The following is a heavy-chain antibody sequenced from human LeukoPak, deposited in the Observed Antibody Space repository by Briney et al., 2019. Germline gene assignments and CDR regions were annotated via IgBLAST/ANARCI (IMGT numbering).Heavy chain of an antibody. CDR2: IIPIFGTA. V-gene: IGHV1-69*13. CDR3: ARGGDYSRFPQFDY. Sequence: GASVKVSRKASGGTFSSYAISWVRQAPGQGLEWMGGIIPIFGTANYAQKFQGRVTITADESTSTAYMELSSLRSEDTAVYYCARGGDYSRFPQFDYWGQGTLVTVSS. CDR1: GGTFSSYA. J-gene: IGHJ4*02. D-gene: IGHD2-15*01.